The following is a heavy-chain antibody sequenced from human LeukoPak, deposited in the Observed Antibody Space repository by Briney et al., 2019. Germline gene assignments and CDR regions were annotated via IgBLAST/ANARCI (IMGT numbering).Heavy chain of an antibody. V-gene: IGHV3-30*03. CDR3: ARDLRGNSSPPRIAVAGAIDY. J-gene: IGHJ4*02. CDR2: ISYDGSNK. Sequence: GGSLRLSCAASGFTFSSYSMNWVRQAPGKGLEWVAVISYDGSNKYYADSVKGRFTISRDNSKNTLYLQMNSLRAEDTAVYYCARDLRGNSSPPRIAVAGAIDYWGQGTLVTVSS. D-gene: IGHD6-19*01. CDR1: GFTFSSYS.